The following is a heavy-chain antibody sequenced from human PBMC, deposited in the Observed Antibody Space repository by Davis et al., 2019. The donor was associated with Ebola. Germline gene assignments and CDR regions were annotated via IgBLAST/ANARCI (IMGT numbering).Heavy chain of an antibody. CDR3: ARGTVLLWFGELLYTSHYYGMDV. J-gene: IGHJ6*02. Sequence: GGSLRLSCAASGFTFSDYYMSWIRQAPGKGLEWVSYISSSGSTIYYADSVKGRFTISRDNAKNSLYLQMNSLRAEDTAVYYCARGTVLLWFGELLYTSHYYGMDVWGQGTTVTVSS. V-gene: IGHV3-11*01. D-gene: IGHD3-10*01. CDR2: ISSSGSTI. CDR1: GFTFSDYY.